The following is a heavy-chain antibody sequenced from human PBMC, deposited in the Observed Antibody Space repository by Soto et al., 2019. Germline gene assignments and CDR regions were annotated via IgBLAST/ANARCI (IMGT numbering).Heavy chain of an antibody. CDR2: ISANDVGT. Sequence: GGSLRLSCEASGFTLRNYAMTWVRQAPGKGLEWVSLISANDVGTYYAESVKTRFTISTDQSRNTVYLQMDSLRADDTAIYYCEKAREASLLRVPSSYWGQGTLVTVYS. J-gene: IGHJ4*02. V-gene: IGHV3-23*01. CDR3: EKAREASLLRVPSSY. CDR1: GFTLRNYA. D-gene: IGHD2-21*02.